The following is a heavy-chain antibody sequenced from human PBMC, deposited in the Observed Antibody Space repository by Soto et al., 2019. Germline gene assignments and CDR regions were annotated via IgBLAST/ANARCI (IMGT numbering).Heavy chain of an antibody. CDR3: ASGSSTFTY. Sequence: GGSLRLSCAASGFTFSDYYMSWIRQAPGKGLEWLSYISSSGDTIYYADSVKGRFTLSRDDAKNSVYLQMNSLRTDDTAVYYCASGSSTFTYWGQGTLVTVSS. V-gene: IGHV3-11*01. CDR2: ISSSGDTI. D-gene: IGHD6-6*01. J-gene: IGHJ4*02. CDR1: GFTFSDYY.